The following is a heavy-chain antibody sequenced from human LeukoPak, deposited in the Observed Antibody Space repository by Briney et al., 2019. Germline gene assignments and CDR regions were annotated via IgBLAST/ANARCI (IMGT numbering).Heavy chain of an antibody. D-gene: IGHD6-19*01. Sequence: GGSLRLSCAASGFTFSSNYMSWVRQAPGKGLEGVSVIYSGGSTYYADSVKGRFTISRHNSKNTLYLQMNSLRAEDTAVYYCARARKYSGWDVYYFDYWGQGTLVTVSS. CDR2: IYSGGST. CDR3: ARARKYSGWDVYYFDY. V-gene: IGHV3-53*01. CDR1: GFTFSSNY. J-gene: IGHJ4*02.